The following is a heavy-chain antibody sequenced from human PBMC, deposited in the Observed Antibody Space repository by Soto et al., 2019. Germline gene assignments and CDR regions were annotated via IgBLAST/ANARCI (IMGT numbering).Heavy chain of an antibody. J-gene: IGHJ4*02. CDR3: ARTRGRGQWRDFYFDF. D-gene: IGHD6-19*01. CDR2: VYYNGST. V-gene: IGHV4-59*12. CDR1: GGPIAPFY. Sequence: PSETLSLTCTVSGGPIAPFYWTWIRQSPGKGLESIGYVYYNGSTNYNPALKGRVTISLDTSKSQFSLRLSSVTAADTAVYYCARTRGRGQWRDFYFDFWGQGSLVTVSS.